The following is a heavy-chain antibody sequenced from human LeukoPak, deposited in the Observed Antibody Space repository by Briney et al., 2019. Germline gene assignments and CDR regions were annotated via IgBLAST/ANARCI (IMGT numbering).Heavy chain of an antibody. J-gene: IGHJ2*01. D-gene: IGHD1-14*01. V-gene: IGHV3-11*01. CDR3: ARIGNLLSIEYWYFDL. Sequence: PGGSLRLSCAASGFTFSDYYMSWIRQAPGKGLEWISYISSSGSNIYYADSLKGRFTISRDNAKNSLYLQMNSLRAEDTAVYYRARIGNLLSIEYWYFDLWGRGTLLTVSS. CDR1: GFTFSDYY. CDR2: ISSSGSNI.